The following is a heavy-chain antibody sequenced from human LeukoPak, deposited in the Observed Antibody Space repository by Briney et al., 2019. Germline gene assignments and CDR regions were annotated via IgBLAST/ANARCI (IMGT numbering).Heavy chain of an antibody. D-gene: IGHD3-22*01. Sequence: GGSLRLSCAASGFTFSSYAMSWVRQAPGKGLEWVSAISGSGGSTYYADSVKGRFTISRDNSKNTLYLQMNSLRAEDTAVYYCAKSYYYDSSDYSTTNTLPYYFDYWGQGTLVTVSS. CDR1: GFTFSSYA. J-gene: IGHJ4*02. CDR2: ISGSGGST. V-gene: IGHV3-23*01. CDR3: AKSYYYDSSDYSTTNTLPYYFDY.